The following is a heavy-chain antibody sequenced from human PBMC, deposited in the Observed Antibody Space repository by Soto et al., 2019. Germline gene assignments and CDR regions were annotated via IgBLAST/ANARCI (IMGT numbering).Heavy chain of an antibody. J-gene: IGHJ3*02. Sequence: QVQLVQSGAEVKKPGASVKVSCKASGYTFTSYDINGVRQATGQGLEWMGWMNPNCGNTGYAQKFQGRVNMTRNTSIRTAYMELSSLRSEDTAVYYCARGDYDFWSGYPDAFDIWCQGTMVTVSS. D-gene: IGHD3-3*01. CDR2: MNPNCGNT. CDR3: ARGDYDFWSGYPDAFDI. CDR1: GYTFTSYD. V-gene: IGHV1-8*01.